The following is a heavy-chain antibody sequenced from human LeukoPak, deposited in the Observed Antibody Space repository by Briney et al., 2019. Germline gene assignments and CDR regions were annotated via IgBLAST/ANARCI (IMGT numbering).Heavy chain of an antibody. Sequence: GASVKVSCKASGYTFTGYYMHWLRQAPGQGLEWMGWINPNSGGTNYAQKFQGWVTMTRDTSISTAYMELSRLRSDDTAVYYCARGGFLSYYDSSGYNDAFDIWGQGTMVTVSS. J-gene: IGHJ3*02. CDR2: INPNSGGT. V-gene: IGHV1-2*04. D-gene: IGHD3-22*01. CDR3: ARGGFLSYYDSSGYNDAFDI. CDR1: GYTFTGYY.